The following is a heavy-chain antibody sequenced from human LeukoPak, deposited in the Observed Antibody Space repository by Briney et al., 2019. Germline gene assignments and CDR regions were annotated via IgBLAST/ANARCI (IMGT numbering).Heavy chain of an antibody. J-gene: IGHJ4*02. CDR3: ARAPEGRFLEWYTTACGY. V-gene: IGHV3-21*01. CDR1: GFTFSSYS. CDR2: ISSSSSYI. D-gene: IGHD3-3*01. Sequence: GGSLRLSCAASGFTFSSYSMNWVCQAPGKGLEWVSSISSSSSYIYYADSVKGRFTISRDNAKNSLYLQMNSLRAEDTAVYYCARAPEGRFLEWYTTACGYWGQGTLVTVSS.